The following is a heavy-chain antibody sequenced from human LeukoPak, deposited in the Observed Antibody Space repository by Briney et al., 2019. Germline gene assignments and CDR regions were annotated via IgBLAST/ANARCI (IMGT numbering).Heavy chain of an antibody. CDR2: IYPADSDT. D-gene: IGHD2-15*01. J-gene: IGHJ6*02. Sequence: GESLTISCKGSGYSFTRYWIGWVRQMPGKGLEYMGIIYPADSDTRYSPSFQGQVTISADKSISTAYLQWSSLKASDTAMYYCARFRYCSGGSCSSGMDVWGQGTTVIVSS. CDR3: ARFRYCSGGSCSSGMDV. CDR1: GYSFTRYW. V-gene: IGHV5-51*01.